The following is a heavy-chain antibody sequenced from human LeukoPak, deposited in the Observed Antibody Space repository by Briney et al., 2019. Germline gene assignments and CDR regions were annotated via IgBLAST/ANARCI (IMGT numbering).Heavy chain of an antibody. Sequence: SVKVSCKASGGTFSSYTINWVRQAPGQGLEWMGGIIPVFNTAHYAQTFQGRVTITADESTSTAYMELNSLRSEDTAVYYCASCGYSYGRRARYFDLWGRGTLVTVSP. J-gene: IGHJ2*01. V-gene: IGHV1-69*13. CDR2: IIPVFNTA. D-gene: IGHD5-12*01. CDR3: ASCGYSYGRRARYFDL. CDR1: GGTFSSYT.